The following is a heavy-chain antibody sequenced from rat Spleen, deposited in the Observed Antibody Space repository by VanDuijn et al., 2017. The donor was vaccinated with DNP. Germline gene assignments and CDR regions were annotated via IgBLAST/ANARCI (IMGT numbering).Heavy chain of an antibody. V-gene: IGHV5-7*01. CDR2: VSTSGTRT. D-gene: IGHD1-10*01. CDR3: ARHDNFDWFAY. Sequence: EVQLVESGGGVVQSGRSLKVSCAASGFTFSDYNMAWVRQAPKKGLEWVATVSTSGTRTYYPDSVQGRFTISRDDAKSSLYLQMNSLKSEDTATYYCARHDNFDWFAYWGQGTLVTVSS. J-gene: IGHJ3*01. CDR1: GFTFSDYN.